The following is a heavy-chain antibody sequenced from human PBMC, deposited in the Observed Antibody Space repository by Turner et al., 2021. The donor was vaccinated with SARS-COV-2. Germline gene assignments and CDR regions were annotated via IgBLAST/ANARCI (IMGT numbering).Heavy chain of an antibody. D-gene: IGHD7-27*01. J-gene: IGHJ4*02. CDR2: IYSGGST. Sequence: EVQLLESGGGLVQPGGSLRLSCAASGFTFSSYAMSWVRQAPGKGLEWVSVIYSGGSTFYADSVKGRFTISRDNSKNTLYLQMNSLGAEDTAVYYCARELGGLRFDYWGQGTLVTVSS. CDR3: ARELGGLRFDY. V-gene: IGHV3-23*03. CDR1: GFTFSSYA.